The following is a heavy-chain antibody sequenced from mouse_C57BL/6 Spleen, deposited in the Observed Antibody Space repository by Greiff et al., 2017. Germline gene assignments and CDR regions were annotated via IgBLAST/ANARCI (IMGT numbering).Heavy chain of an antibody. CDR1: GYSITSGYY. Sequence: ESGPGLVKPSQSLSLTCSVTGYSITSGYYWNWIRQFPGNKLEWMGYISYDGSNNYNPSLKNRISITRDTSKNQFFLKLNSVTTEDTATYYWARDGYGNYFDYWGQGTTLTVSS. CDR3: ARDGYGNYFDY. J-gene: IGHJ2*01. CDR2: ISYDGSN. D-gene: IGHD2-1*01. V-gene: IGHV3-6*01.